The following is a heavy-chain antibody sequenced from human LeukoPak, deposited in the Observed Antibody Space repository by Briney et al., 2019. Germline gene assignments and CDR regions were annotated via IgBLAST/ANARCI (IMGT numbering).Heavy chain of an antibody. V-gene: IGHV3-30*04. D-gene: IGHD3-10*01. CDR1: GFTFSSYA. CDR2: ISYDGSNK. Sequence: GGSLRLSCAASGFTFSSYAMHWVRQAPGKGLEWVAVISYDGSNKYYADSVKGRFTISRDNSKNSLYLQMNSLRAEDTAVYYCAREGKKKTYYWGQGTLVTVSS. J-gene: IGHJ4*02. CDR3: AREGKKKTYY.